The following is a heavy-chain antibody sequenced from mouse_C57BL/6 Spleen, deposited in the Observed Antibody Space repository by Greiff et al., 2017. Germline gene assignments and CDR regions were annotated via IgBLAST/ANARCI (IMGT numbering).Heavy chain of an antibody. J-gene: IGHJ2*01. CDR3: ARNRGYYFDY. CDR1: GFTFSDYG. Sequence: EVNLVESGGGLVKPGGSLKLSCAASGFTFSDYGMHWVRQAPEKGLEWVAYISSGSSTIYYADTVKGRFTISRDNAKNTLFLQMTSLRSEDTAMYYCARNRGYYFDYWGQGTTLTVSS. V-gene: IGHV5-17*01. CDR2: ISSGSSTI.